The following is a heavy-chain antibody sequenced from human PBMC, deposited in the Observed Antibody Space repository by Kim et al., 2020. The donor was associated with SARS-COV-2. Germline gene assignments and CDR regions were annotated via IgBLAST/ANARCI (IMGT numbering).Heavy chain of an antibody. CDR1: GYSFTSYW. Sequence: GESLKISCKGSGYSFTSYWISWVRQMPGKGLEWMGRIDPSDSYTNYSPSFQGHVTIPADKSISTAYLQWSSLKASDTAMYYCARLPPTYSYDSSGSTNDAFDIWGQGTMVTVSS. J-gene: IGHJ3*02. V-gene: IGHV5-10-1*01. D-gene: IGHD3-22*01. CDR3: ARLPPTYSYDSSGSTNDAFDI. CDR2: IDPSDSYT.